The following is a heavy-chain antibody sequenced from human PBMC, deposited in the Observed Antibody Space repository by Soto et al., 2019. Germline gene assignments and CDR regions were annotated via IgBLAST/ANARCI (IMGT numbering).Heavy chain of an antibody. Sequence: SETLSLTCTVTGDSISSRSYYWGWIRQPPGKGLEWIGYIYYSGSTNYNPSLKSRVTISVDTSKNQFSLKLSSVTAADTAVYYCARGRSALREWGQGTLVTVSS. D-gene: IGHD3-10*01. V-gene: IGHV4-61*05. CDR3: ARGRSALRE. CDR1: GDSISSRSYY. J-gene: IGHJ4*02. CDR2: IYYSGST.